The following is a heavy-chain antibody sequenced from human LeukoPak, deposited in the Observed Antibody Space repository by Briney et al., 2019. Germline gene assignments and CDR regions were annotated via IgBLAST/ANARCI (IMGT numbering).Heavy chain of an antibody. CDR3: AGGYDDLPDATFHF. D-gene: IGHD3-3*01. CDR1: GGSITSSTYY. CDR2: LYYSGNT. Sequence: PSKTLSLTCTVSGGSITSSTYYWGWIRQTPGKGLEWIGSLYYSGNTYYNPSLKSRVTISGDTSKNQYSLKLSSVTAADTALYYCAGGYDDLPDATFHFWGQGTLVTVSS. J-gene: IGHJ4*02. V-gene: IGHV4-39*02.